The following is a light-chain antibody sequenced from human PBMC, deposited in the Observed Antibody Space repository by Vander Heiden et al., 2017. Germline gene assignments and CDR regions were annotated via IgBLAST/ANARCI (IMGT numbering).Light chain of an antibody. CDR2: GAS. Sequence: EIVMTQYPATLSVSPGERATLSCRASQTDSSNLAWYQQQPGQAPRLLIYGASTRATGIPARFSGSGSGTEFTLTISSLQSEDFAVYYCQQYNNWPPYTFGQGTKLEIK. V-gene: IGKV3-15*01. CDR1: QTDSSN. J-gene: IGKJ2*01. CDR3: QQYNNWPPYT.